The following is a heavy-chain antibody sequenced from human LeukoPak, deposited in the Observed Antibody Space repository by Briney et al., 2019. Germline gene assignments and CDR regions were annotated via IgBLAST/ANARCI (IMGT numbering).Heavy chain of an antibody. CDR1: GFTFSSYW. D-gene: IGHD2-15*01. CDR3: ARASRVAAIPDY. J-gene: IGHJ4*02. V-gene: IGHV3-74*01. CDR2: ISSDGSST. Sequence: PGGSLILSCAASGFTFSSYWMHWVRQAPGKGLVWVSRISSDGSSTSYADSVKGRFTISRDNAKNTLYLQMNSLRAEDTAVYYCARASRVAAIPDYWGQGTLVTASS.